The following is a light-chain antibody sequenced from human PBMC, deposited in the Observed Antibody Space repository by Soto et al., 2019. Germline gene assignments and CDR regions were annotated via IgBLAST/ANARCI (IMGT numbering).Light chain of an antibody. CDR1: QDISNY. J-gene: IGKJ1*01. CDR2: AAS. V-gene: IGKV1-27*01. CDR3: QTYDTAPAWA. Sequence: DIQMTQSPSSLSASVGDIVTIACRASQDISNYLAWLQQKPGKVPKLLIFAASALQSGVPSRFSGSGSGTDVTLTIGSLQPEDVAIFYCQTYDTAPAWAFGPGTRVEIK.